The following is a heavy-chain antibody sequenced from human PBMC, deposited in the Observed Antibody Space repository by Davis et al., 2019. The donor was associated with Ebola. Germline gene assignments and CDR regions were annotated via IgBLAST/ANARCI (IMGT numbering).Heavy chain of an antibody. Sequence: PSETLSLTCAVSGGSFSDYYWSWIRQPPGKGLEWIGEINYSGSTNYNPSFKSRVTISVDTSKNQFSLKLSSVTAADTAVYYCARGAGLGYCSSTSAPRCYYMDVWGKGTTVTVSS. CDR1: GGSFSDYY. CDR3: ARGAGLGYCSSTSAPRCYYMDV. J-gene: IGHJ6*03. CDR2: INYSGST. D-gene: IGHD2-2*01. V-gene: IGHV4-34*01.